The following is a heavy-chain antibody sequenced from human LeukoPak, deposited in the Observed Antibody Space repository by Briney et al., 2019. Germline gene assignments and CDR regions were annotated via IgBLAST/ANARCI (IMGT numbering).Heavy chain of an antibody. CDR3: ARDDMTWIGGAFDI. D-gene: IGHD5-12*01. CDR2: IYTSGST. Sequence: SQTLSLTCTVSGGSISSGSYYWSWIRQPAGKGLEWIWRIYTSGSTNYNPSLKSRVTISVDTSKNQFSLKLSSVTAADTAVYYCARDDMTWIGGAFDIWGQGTMVTVSS. J-gene: IGHJ3*02. CDR1: GGSISSGSYY. V-gene: IGHV4-61*02.